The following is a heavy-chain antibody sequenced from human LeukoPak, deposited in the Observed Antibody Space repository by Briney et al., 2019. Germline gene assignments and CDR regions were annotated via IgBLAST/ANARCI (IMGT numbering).Heavy chain of an antibody. CDR1: GFTFSSYA. CDR2: ISGSGGST. Sequence: GGSLRLSCAASGFTFSSYAMSWVRQAPGKGLEXXXXISGSGGSTYYADSVKGRFTISRDNAKNTLYLQMNSLRAEDTAVYYCAKELSSGDNAVDYWGQGTLVTVSS. CDR3: AKELSSGDNAVDY. J-gene: IGHJ4*02. D-gene: IGHD6-19*01. V-gene: IGHV3-23*01.